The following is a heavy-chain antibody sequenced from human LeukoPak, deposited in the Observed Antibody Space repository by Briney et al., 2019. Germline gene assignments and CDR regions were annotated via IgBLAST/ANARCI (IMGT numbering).Heavy chain of an antibody. CDR2: IYHSGST. V-gene: IGHV4-59*01. J-gene: IGHJ3*02. D-gene: IGHD6-19*01. CDR3: VRGHLVGGWFKYDAFDI. Sequence: SETLSLTCTVSGDSISSYYWSWIRQPPGKGLEWIGYIYHSGSTNYNPSLKSRVTISLDTSKKRFSLKLSSVTAADTAVYYCVRGHLVGGWFKYDAFDIWGQGTMVSVSS. CDR1: GDSISSYY.